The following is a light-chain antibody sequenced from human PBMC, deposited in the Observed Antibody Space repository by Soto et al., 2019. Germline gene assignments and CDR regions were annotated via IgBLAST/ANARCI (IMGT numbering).Light chain of an antibody. CDR2: GAS. V-gene: IGKV3-15*01. CDR3: QQYNTEYT. CDR1: QSVSSN. Sequence: EIVMTQSPATLSVSPGERATLSCRASQSVSSNLAWYQQKPGQAPRLLIYGASTRATGIPARFSGSGSGTEFTLTISSLQSEDFAVYYCQQYNTEYTFGGGNKVDIK. J-gene: IGKJ4*01.